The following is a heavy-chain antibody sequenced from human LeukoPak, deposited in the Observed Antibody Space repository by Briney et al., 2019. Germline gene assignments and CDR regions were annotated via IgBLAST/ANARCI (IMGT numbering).Heavy chain of an antibody. CDR3: AKDWPRMATTSGLDY. J-gene: IGHJ4*02. CDR2: ICGSGGST. D-gene: IGHD5-24*01. CDR1: GFTFSSYA. Sequence: GGSLRLSCAASGFTFSSYAMSWVRQAPGKGLEWVSAICGSGGSTYYADSVKGRFTISRDDSKNTLYLQMNSLRAEDTAVYYCAKDWPRMATTSGLDYWGQGTLVTVSS. V-gene: IGHV3-23*01.